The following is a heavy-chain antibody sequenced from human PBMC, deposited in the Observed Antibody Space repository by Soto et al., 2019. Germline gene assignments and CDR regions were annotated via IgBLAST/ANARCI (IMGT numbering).Heavy chain of an antibody. CDR3: ARRNYYSSGWYVFDH. V-gene: IGHV4-4*02. CDR1: GGSISSSNW. J-gene: IGHJ4*02. D-gene: IGHD6-19*01. CDR2: IYHSGST. Sequence: QVQLQESGPGLVKPSGTLSLTCAVSGGSISSSNWWSWVRQPPGKGLGWIGEIYHSGSTNYSPALKKRFHKSGDKSKEQFSLKLCFVTGGDTGVYYCARRNYYSSGWYVFDHWGQGTLFNLSS.